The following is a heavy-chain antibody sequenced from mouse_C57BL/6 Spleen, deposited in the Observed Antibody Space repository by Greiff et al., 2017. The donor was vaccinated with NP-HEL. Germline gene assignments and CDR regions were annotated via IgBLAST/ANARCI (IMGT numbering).Heavy chain of an antibody. D-gene: IGHD1-1*01. Sequence: EVKLMESGGGLVQPKGSLKLSCAASGFSFNTYAMNWVRQAPGKGLEWVARIRSKSNNYATYYADSVKDRFTISRDDSESMLYLQMNNLKTEDAAMYYCVRGGSSLAWFAYWGQGTLVTVSA. CDR3: VRGGSSLAWFAY. V-gene: IGHV10-1*01. J-gene: IGHJ3*01. CDR1: GFSFNTYA. CDR2: IRSKSNNYAT.